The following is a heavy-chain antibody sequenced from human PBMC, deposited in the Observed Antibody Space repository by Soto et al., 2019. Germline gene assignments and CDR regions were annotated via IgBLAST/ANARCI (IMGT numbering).Heavy chain of an antibody. CDR1: GGSISSGDYY. D-gene: IGHD3-16*01. V-gene: IGHV4-30-4*01. CDR3: VREWRHPGGGYFDS. CDR2: IYYSGST. J-gene: IGHJ4*02. Sequence: NPXGTLSLACKVSGGSISSGDYYWSWIRQPPGKGLEWIGYIYYSGSTYYNPSLKSRVTISVDTSKNQFSLKLSSVTAADTAVYYCVREWRHPGGGYFDSWGQGTLATVS.